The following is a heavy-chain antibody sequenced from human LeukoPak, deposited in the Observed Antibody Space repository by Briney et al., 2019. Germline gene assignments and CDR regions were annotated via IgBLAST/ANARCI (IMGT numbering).Heavy chain of an antibody. CDR1: GGSISSYY. Sequence: SETLSLTCTVSGGSISSYYWSWIRQPPGKGLEWIGYIFHSGITNYNPSLKSRVTISVDTSKNQLSLKLYTVTAADTAVYYCARLLAKWELLGGFDYWGQGTLVTVSS. J-gene: IGHJ4*02. CDR2: IFHSGIT. D-gene: IGHD1-26*01. V-gene: IGHV4-59*01. CDR3: ARLLAKWELLGGFDY.